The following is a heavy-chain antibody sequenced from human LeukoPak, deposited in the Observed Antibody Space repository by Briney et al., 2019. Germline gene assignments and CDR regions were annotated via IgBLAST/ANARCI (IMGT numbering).Heavy chain of an antibody. J-gene: IGHJ4*02. D-gene: IGHD6-19*01. Sequence: PGGSPRLSCAASGFTFSRYPMSWVRQAPGKGLEWVSTLSAAGGGTYYADSVRGRFTISRDDSKNTLYLQMFSLRAEDTALYYCAKTSSSGWYAFDSWGQGTLVTVSS. CDR1: GFTFSRYP. CDR3: AKTSSSGWYAFDS. V-gene: IGHV3-23*01. CDR2: LSAAGGGT.